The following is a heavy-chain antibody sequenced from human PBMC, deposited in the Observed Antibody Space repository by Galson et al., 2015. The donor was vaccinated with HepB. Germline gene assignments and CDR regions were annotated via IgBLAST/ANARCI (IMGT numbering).Heavy chain of an antibody. CDR2: ISSSSTI. CDR1: GFTFSSYS. Sequence: SLRLSCAASGFTFSSYSMNWVRQAPGKGLEWVSYISSSSTIYYADSVKGRFTISRDNAKNSLYLQMNSLRAEDTAVYYCARDLRFSPKEVYYMDVWGKGTTVTVSS. CDR3: ARDLRFSPKEVYYMDV. J-gene: IGHJ6*03. D-gene: IGHD3-3*01. V-gene: IGHV3-48*01.